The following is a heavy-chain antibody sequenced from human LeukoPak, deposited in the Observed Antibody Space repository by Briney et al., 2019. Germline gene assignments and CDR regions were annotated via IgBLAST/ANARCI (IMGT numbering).Heavy chain of an antibody. J-gene: IGHJ4*02. CDR3: ARSRGWYSSLQYYFDY. CDR2: IYNSGST. Sequence: SETLSLTCTVSGYSISSGYYWGWIRQSPGKGLEWIGSIYNSGSTYYNPSLKSRVTISIDTSKNQFSLKLSSVTAADTAVYYCARSRGWYSSLQYYFDYWGQGTLVTVSS. CDR1: GYSISSGYY. V-gene: IGHV4-38-2*02. D-gene: IGHD6-19*01.